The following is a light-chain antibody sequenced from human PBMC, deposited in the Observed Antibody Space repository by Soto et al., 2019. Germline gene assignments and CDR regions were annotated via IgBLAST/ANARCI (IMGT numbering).Light chain of an antibody. CDR3: QQYGSSPLVT. J-gene: IGKJ5*01. CDR2: GAS. V-gene: IGKV3-20*01. CDR1: QSVGRN. Sequence: EIVMTQSPATLSVSPGERATLSCRASQSVGRNLAWYQHKPGQAPRLLIYGASTTAPGIPDRFSGSGSGTDFTLTISRLEPEDFAVYYCQQYGSSPLVTFGQGTRQEIK.